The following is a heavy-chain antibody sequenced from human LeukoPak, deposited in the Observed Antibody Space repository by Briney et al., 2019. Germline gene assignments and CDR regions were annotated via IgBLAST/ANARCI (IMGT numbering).Heavy chain of an antibody. CDR1: GFTFSSYA. CDR2: ISGSGGST. J-gene: IGHJ4*02. D-gene: IGHD6-19*01. V-gene: IGHV3-23*01. CDR3: ARDRGAVTGQYFDY. Sequence: GSLRLSCAASGFTFSSYAMSWVRQAPGKGLEWVSAISGSGGSTYYADSVKGRFTISRDNSKNTLYLQMNTLRAEDTAVYYCARDRGAVTGQYFDYWGQGTLVTVSS.